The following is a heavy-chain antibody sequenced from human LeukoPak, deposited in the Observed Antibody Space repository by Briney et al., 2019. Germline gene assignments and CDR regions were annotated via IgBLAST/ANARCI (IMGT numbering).Heavy chain of an antibody. J-gene: IGHJ6*02. Sequence: PGGSLRLSCAASGFTVSSNYMTWIRQAPGKGLEWVSSISSGGSYIYYADSVKGRFTISRDNSKNTLYLQMSSLRAEDTAVYFCVRGYSFGPYGMDVWGQGTTVTVSS. CDR1: GFTVSSNY. V-gene: IGHV3-21*04. CDR3: VRGYSFGPYGMDV. D-gene: IGHD2-15*01. CDR2: ISSGGSYI.